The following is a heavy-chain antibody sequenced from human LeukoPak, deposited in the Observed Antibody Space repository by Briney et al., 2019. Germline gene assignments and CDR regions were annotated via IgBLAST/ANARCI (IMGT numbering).Heavy chain of an antibody. V-gene: IGHV3-21*01. D-gene: IGHD5-12*01. Sequence: GGSLRLSCAASGLTFSSCNMNGVRQAPGKGLEWVSSISSSSRYIYYADSVKSRFTISRDNAKNSLYLQMNSLRAEDTAVYYCARDSKLRADSGYDLADYWGQGTLVTVSS. J-gene: IGHJ4*02. CDR1: GLTFSSCN. CDR2: ISSSSRYI. CDR3: ARDSKLRADSGYDLADY.